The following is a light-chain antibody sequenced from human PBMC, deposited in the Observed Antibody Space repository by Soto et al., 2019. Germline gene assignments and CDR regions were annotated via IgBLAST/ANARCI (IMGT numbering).Light chain of an antibody. CDR1: TGAVTNGHY. V-gene: IGLV7-46*01. J-gene: IGLJ1*01. Sequence: QAVVPQEPSLTVSAGGTVTLTCGSSTGAVTNGHYPYWFQQKPGQAPRTLIYDTTNRHSWTPARFSGSLLGGKAALTLSGAQPEDEAEYYCLLSYNGPYVFGTGTKVTVL. CDR3: LLSYNGPYV. CDR2: DTT.